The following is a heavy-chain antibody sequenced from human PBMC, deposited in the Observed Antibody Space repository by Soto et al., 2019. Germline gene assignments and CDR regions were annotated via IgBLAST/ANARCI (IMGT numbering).Heavy chain of an antibody. CDR1: GSTIISFY. CDR2: IYYRGNT. V-gene: IGHV4-59*01. CDR3: TRVGGYYGDYPNFDY. D-gene: IGHD4-17*01. Sequence: ASETLSLTCTVSGSTIISFYCAFIRHPPGKGLEWIGSIYYRGNTNYNPSLKSRAIISVDSSKSQFSLRLNSVTTADTAVYYCTRVGGYYGDYPNFDYWGQGALVTVSS. J-gene: IGHJ4*02.